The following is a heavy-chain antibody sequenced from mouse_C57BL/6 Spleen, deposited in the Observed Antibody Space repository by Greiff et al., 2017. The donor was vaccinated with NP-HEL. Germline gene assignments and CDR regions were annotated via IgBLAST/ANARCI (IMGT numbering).Heavy chain of an antibody. CDR2: IYPGDGDT. J-gene: IGHJ2*01. V-gene: IGHV1-82*01. CDR1: GYAFSSSW. CDR3: ARWDYYGSSYGY. Sequence: VQLQQSGPELVKPGASVKISCKASGYAFSSSWMNWVKQRPGKGLEWIGRIYPGDGDTNYNGKFKGKATLTADKSSSTAYMQLSSLTSEDSAVYFCARWDYYGSSYGYWGQGTTLTVSS. D-gene: IGHD1-1*01.